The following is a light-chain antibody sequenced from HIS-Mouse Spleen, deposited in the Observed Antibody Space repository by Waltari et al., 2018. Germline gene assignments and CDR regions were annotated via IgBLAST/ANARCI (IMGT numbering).Light chain of an antibody. J-gene: IGKJ1*01. CDR2: GAS. CDR1: QSVSSSY. V-gene: IGKV3-20*01. CDR3: QQYGSSAPWGWT. Sequence: EIVLTQSPGTLSFSPGARAPLSCSASQSVSSSYLAWYQQKPVQAPRLLIYGASSRATGIPDRFSGSGSGTDFTLTISRLEPEDFAVYYCQQYGSSAPWGWTFGQGTKVEIK.